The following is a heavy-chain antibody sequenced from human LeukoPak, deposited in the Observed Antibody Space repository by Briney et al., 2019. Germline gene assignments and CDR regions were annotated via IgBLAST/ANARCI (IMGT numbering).Heavy chain of an antibody. J-gene: IGHJ4*02. CDR3: AKDLTIFGVVTPDY. CDR1: GFRFSDYW. CDR2: MNEGGNKK. Sequence: GGSLRLSCAASGFRFSDYWMSWVRQAPGKGLEWVANMNEGGNKKNYVDSVKGRFTISRDNAKNSLFLQMNSLRAEDTAVYYCAKDLTIFGVVTPDYWGQGTLVTVSS. V-gene: IGHV3-7*01. D-gene: IGHD3-3*01.